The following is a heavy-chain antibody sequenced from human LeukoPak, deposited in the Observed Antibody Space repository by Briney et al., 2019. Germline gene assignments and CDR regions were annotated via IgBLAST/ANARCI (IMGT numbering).Heavy chain of an antibody. CDR2: IYYSGST. CDR1: GGSISSYY. V-gene: IGHV4-59*08. J-gene: IGHJ4*02. Sequence: SETLSLTCTVSGGSISSYYWSWIRQPPGKGLEWIGYIYYSGSTNYNPSLKSRVTISVDTSKNQFSLKLSSVTAADTAVYYCARGIVGATRGRDYWGQGTLVTVSS. CDR3: ARGIVGATRGRDY. D-gene: IGHD1-26*01.